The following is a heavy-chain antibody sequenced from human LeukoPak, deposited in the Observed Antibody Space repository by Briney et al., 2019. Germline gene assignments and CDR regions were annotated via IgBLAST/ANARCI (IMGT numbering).Heavy chain of an antibody. V-gene: IGHV3-7*04. CDR3: ARVRGDYYLDY. Sequence: PGGSLRLSCAASGFIFSSYWMTWVRQAPGKGLEWVANIKQGGSEKYYVDSVKGRFTISRDNAKNSLYLQTNSLRVEDTAVYYCARVRGDYYLDYWGQGTLVTVSS. D-gene: IGHD2-21*01. CDR1: GFIFSSYW. CDR2: IKQGGSEK. J-gene: IGHJ4*02.